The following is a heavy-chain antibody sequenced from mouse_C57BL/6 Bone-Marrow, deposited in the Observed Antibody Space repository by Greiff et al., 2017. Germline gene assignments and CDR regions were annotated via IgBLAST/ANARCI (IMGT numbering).Heavy chain of an antibody. CDR1: GFTFTDYY. J-gene: IGHJ4*01. V-gene: IGHV7-3*01. CDR2: IRNKANGYTT. Sequence: EVQGVESGGGLVQPGGSLSLSCAASGFTFTDYYMSWVRQPPGKALEWLGFIRNKANGYTTEYNASVKGRFTISRDTSQSILYLQMNALRAAERSTCDCGRYRAMDYWGQGTSVTVSS. CDR3: GRYRAMDY.